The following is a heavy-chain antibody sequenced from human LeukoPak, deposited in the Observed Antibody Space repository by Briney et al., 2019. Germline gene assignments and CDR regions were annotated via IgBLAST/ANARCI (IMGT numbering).Heavy chain of an antibody. D-gene: IGHD3-22*01. CDR2: ISSSSSYI. J-gene: IGHJ4*02. V-gene: IGHV3-21*01. CDR1: GFTFSSYS. CDR3: ARGSLYYYDSSGYFGY. Sequence: GGSLRLSCAASGFTFSSYSMNWVRQAPGKGLEWVSSISSSSSYIYYADSVKGRFTISRDNAKNSLYLQMNSLRAEDTAVYYCARGSLYYYDSSGYFGYWGQGTLVTVSS.